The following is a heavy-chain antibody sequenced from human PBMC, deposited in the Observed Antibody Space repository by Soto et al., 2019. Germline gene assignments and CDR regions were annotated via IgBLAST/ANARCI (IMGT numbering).Heavy chain of an antibody. D-gene: IGHD2-2*01. V-gene: IGHV1-18*01. CDR3: ARRCSSTSCYAGMEY. CDR2: ISAYNGNT. J-gene: IGHJ4*02. CDR1: GCTFTSYG. Sequence: ASLKVSCNTSGCTFTSYGIICVRDSPGQGLEWMGWISAYNGNTNYAQKLQGRVTMTTDTSTSTAYMELRSLRSDDTAVYYCARRCSSTSCYAGMEYWGQGTLVTVSS.